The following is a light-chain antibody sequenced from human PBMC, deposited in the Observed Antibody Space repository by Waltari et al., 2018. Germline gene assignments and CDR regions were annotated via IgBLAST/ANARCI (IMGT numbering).Light chain of an antibody. V-gene: IGLV2-14*01. CDR3: TSYTTTKTVV. J-gene: IGLJ2*01. CDR1: SSDIRGYNY. CDR2: DVA. Sequence: QSALTQPASVSGSPGQSITTSCTGTSSDIRGYNYVALYQQHHGQAPKLLIYDVARWPSVVSNRVSGSKSGNTASLTISGLQAEDEADYYCTSYTTTKTVVFGGGTKVTVL.